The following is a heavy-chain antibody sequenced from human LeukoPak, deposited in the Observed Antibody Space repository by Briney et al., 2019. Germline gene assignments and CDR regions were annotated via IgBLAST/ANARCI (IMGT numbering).Heavy chain of an antibody. D-gene: IGHD7-27*01. CDR2: IYYSGST. V-gene: IGHV4-59*01. Sequence: PSETLSLTRTVSVGSISIYYWSWIRDPPGKGLEWIGCIYYSGSTNYNPSLKSRVTISVDTSQNQFSLKLSSVTAADTAVYYCASRKLGNDYWGQGTLVTVSS. CDR1: VGSISIYY. J-gene: IGHJ4*02. CDR3: ASRKLGNDY.